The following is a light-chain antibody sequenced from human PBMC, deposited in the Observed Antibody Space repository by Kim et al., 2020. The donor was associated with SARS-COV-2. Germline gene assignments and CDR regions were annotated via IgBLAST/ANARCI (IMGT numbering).Light chain of an antibody. CDR1: QRMNNW. CDR2: AAS. Sequence: VTVTCLASQRMNNWLAWYKQKPGEAPKLLSFAASTLRTGVPSRFSGTGSGTDFSLTITNLQPDDFATYYCQQADRFPRTFGQGTKVDIK. J-gene: IGKJ1*01. V-gene: IGKV1-12*01. CDR3: QQADRFPRT.